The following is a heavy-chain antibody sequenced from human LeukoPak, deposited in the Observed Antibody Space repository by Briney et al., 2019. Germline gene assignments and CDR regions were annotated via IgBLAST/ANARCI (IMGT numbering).Heavy chain of an antibody. CDR1: GGTFSSYA. CDR2: IIPIFGTA. Sequence: SVKVSCKASGGTFSSYAISWVRQAPGQGLEWMGGIIPIFGTANYAQKFQGRVTITADESTSTAYVELSSLRSEDTAVYYCARDPGSGRDLTNWFDPWGQGTLVTVSS. J-gene: IGHJ5*02. D-gene: IGHD2-15*01. CDR3: ARDPGSGRDLTNWFDP. V-gene: IGHV1-69*13.